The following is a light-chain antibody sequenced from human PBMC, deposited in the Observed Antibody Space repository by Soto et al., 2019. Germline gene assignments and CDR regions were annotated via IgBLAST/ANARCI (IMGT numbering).Light chain of an antibody. Sequence: QSVLTQPPSASGTPGQGVTISCSGSTSNIGSNYVYWYQQLPGTAPKLLIYGNNQRPSGVPDRFSGSKPGTSASLAISGFRSDDEADYFCATWDDSLNGFYVFGTGTKVNVL. CDR2: GNN. J-gene: IGLJ1*01. CDR3: ATWDDSLNGFYV. CDR1: TSNIGSNY. V-gene: IGLV1-47*01.